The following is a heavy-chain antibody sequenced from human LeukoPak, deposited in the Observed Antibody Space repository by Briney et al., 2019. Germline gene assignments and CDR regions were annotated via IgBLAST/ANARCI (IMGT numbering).Heavy chain of an antibody. D-gene: IGHD6-13*01. CDR1: GGSISSGGYY. CDR3: ARDGRGIAAAGFDY. CDR2: IYYSGST. Sequence: SRTLSLTCTVSGGSISSGGYYWSWIRQHPGKGLEWIGYIYYSGSTYYNPSLKSRVTISVDTSKNQFSLKLSSVTAADTAVYYCARDGRGIAAAGFDYWGQGTLVTVSS. V-gene: IGHV4-31*03. J-gene: IGHJ4*02.